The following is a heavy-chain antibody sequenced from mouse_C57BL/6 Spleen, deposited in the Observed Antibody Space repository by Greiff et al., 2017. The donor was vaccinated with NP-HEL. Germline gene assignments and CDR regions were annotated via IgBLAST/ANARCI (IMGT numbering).Heavy chain of an antibody. CDR1: GFSLTSYG. D-gene: IGHD2-5*01. V-gene: IGHV2-2*01. J-gene: IGHJ4*01. Sequence: VQLQESGPGLVQPSQSLSITCTVSGFSLTSYGVHWVRQSPGKGLEWLGVIWSGGSTDYNAAFISRLSISKDNSKSQVFFKMNSLQADDTAIYYCARRSNYVAMDYWGQGTSVTVSS. CDR2: IWSGGST. CDR3: ARRSNYVAMDY.